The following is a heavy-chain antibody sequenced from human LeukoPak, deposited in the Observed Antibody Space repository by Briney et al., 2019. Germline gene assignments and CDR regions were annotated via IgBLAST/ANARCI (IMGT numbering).Heavy chain of an antibody. D-gene: IGHD3-10*01. CDR2: ISSTSSYI. Sequence: PGGSLRLSCAASGFTFSSFSMNWVRQAPGKGLEWVSSISSTSSYIYYADSVKGRFTISRDNAKNSLYLQMNSLRAEDTAVYYFTRYLWAVGVRGVIVPYEWGYWGQGTLVTVSS. CDR1: GFTFSSFS. J-gene: IGHJ4*02. CDR3: TRYLWAVGVRGVIVPYEWGY. V-gene: IGHV3-21*01.